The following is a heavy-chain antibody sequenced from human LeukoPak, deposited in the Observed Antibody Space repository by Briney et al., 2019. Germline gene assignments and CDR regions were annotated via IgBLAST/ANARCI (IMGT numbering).Heavy chain of an antibody. V-gene: IGHV3-66*02. D-gene: IGHD6-19*01. CDR1: GFTFSSYE. J-gene: IGHJ4*02. CDR2: IYSGGST. Sequence: GGSLRLSCAASGFTFSSYEMNWVRQAPGKGLEWVSVIYSGGSTYYADSVKGRFTISRDNSKNTLYLQMNSLRAEDTAVYYCAKGVAVASPYYFDYWGQGTLVTVSS. CDR3: AKGVAVASPYYFDY.